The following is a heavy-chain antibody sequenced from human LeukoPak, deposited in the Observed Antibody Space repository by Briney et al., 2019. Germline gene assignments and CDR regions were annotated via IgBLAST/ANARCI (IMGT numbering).Heavy chain of an antibody. CDR2: ISWNSGSI. V-gene: IGHV3-9*01. Sequence: GGSLRLSCAASGFTFDDYAMHWVRQAPGKGLEWVSGISWNSGSIGYADSVKGRFTIFRDNAKNSLYLQMNSLRAEDTALYYCAKGYAAAADYYFDYWGQGILVTVSS. D-gene: IGHD6-13*01. CDR3: AKGYAAAADYYFDY. J-gene: IGHJ4*02. CDR1: GFTFDDYA.